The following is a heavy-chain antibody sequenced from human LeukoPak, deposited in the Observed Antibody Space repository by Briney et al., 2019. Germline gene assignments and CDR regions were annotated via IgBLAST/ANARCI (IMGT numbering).Heavy chain of an antibody. CDR1: GFSLNTGGVA. J-gene: IGHJ5*02. Sequence: ESGPTLVNPTQTLTLTCTFSGFSLNTGGVALGWIRQPPGKALEWLALIYGNDDKRYSPSLRSRLTITKDTSKNHVVLTMTDMDPVDTATYYCANRTSSTFQSWGQGTLVTVSS. CDR2: IYGNDDK. V-gene: IGHV2-5*01. D-gene: IGHD3-3*02. CDR3: ANRTSSTFQS.